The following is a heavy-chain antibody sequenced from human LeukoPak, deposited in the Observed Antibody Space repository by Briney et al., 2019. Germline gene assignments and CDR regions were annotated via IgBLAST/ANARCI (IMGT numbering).Heavy chain of an antibody. V-gene: IGHV4-34*01. Sequence: SETLSLTCAVYDGSSSCYYWGWIRHPPRKGLEWIGEINHSGSTNYNPSLKSRVTISVDTSKNQFSLKLSSVTAADTAVYYCARRRTAQSFFDYWGQGTLVTVSS. J-gene: IGHJ4*02. CDR1: DGSSSCYY. CDR3: ARRRTAQSFFDY. CDR2: INHSGST.